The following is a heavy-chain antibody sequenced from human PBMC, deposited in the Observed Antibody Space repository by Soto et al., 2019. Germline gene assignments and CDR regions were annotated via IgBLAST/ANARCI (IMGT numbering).Heavy chain of an antibody. J-gene: IGHJ4*02. CDR1: GGSISSSHW. CDR3: ASSGGGEDY. CDR2: IYHSGST. D-gene: IGHD3-16*01. Sequence: QVQLQESGPGLVKPSGTLSLSCAVSGGSISSSHWWTWVRQPPGKGLEWIGEIYHSGSTNYNPSPKRRVPISGDTSRNQFSLNLGAVTAADTAVYYGASSGGGEDYWGQGILVTVSS. V-gene: IGHV4-4*02.